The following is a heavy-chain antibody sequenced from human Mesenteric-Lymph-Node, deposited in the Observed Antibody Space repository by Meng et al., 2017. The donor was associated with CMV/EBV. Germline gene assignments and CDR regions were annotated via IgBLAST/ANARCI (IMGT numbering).Heavy chain of an antibody. CDR1: GFTFSRSW. CDR3: AGDRWGPEY. Sequence: GGSLRLSCAASGFTFSRSWMHWARQAPGKGLVWVPRINSAANITHYAGSVKGRFAISRDNAKNTLYLQMNSLRVEDTAVYYCAGDRWGPEYWGQGTLVTVSS. CDR2: INSAANIT. D-gene: IGHD3-16*01. V-gene: IGHV3-74*01. J-gene: IGHJ4*02.